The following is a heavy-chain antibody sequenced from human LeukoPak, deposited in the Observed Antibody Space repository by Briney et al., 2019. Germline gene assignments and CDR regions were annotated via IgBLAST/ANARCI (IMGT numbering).Heavy chain of an antibody. J-gene: IGHJ4*02. V-gene: IGHV4-39*01. CDR2: IYYSGST. CDR3: ARRLAIAVAAPWY. CDR1: GGSISISSYY. D-gene: IGHD6-19*01. Sequence: PSETLSLTCTVCGGSISISSYYWGWIRRPPGKGLEWIGSIYYSGSTYYNPSLKSRVTISVDTSKNQFSLKLSSVTAADTAVYYCARRLAIAVAAPWYWGQGTLVTVSS.